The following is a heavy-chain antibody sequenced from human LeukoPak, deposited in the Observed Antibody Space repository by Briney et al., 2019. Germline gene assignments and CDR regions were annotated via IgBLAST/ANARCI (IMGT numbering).Heavy chain of an antibody. CDR2: AYYRSKWNH. V-gene: IGHV6-1*01. CDR3: ARNLRPDFDY. Sequence: SQTLSLTCAISGDSVSSSSSAWSWIRQSPSRGLEWLGRAYYRSKWNHDYAESVKSRITINPDTSKNEFSLQLNSATPEDTAVYYCARNLRPDFDYWGQGTLVTVSS. CDR1: GDSVSSSSSA. J-gene: IGHJ4*02.